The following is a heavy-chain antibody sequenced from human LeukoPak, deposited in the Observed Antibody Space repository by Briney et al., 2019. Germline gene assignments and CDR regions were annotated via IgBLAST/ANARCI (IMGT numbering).Heavy chain of an antibody. D-gene: IGHD1-7*01. V-gene: IGHV4-34*01. CDR1: GGSFSGYY. Sequence: SETLSLTCAVYGGSFSGYYWSWIRQPPGRGLEWIGEINHSGSTNYNPSLKSRVTISVDTSKNQFSLKLSSVTAADTAVYYCARGRYNWKYVWFDPWGQGTLVTVSS. CDR3: ARGRYNWKYVWFDP. J-gene: IGHJ5*02. CDR2: INHSGST.